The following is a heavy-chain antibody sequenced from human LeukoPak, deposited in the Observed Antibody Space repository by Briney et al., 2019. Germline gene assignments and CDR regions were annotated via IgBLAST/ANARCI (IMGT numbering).Heavy chain of an antibody. Sequence: ASVKVSCKASGYTFTGYYMHWVRQAPGQRLEWMGWINPNSGGTNYAQKFQGRVTMTRDTSISTAYMELSRLRSDDTAVYYCARDDMHCSGGSCYPDYWGQGTLVTVSS. CDR3: ARDDMHCSGGSCYPDY. D-gene: IGHD2-15*01. CDR2: INPNSGGT. CDR1: GYTFTGYY. J-gene: IGHJ4*02. V-gene: IGHV1-2*02.